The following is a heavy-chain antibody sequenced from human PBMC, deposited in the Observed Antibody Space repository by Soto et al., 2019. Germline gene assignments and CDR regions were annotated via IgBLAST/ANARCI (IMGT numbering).Heavy chain of an antibody. J-gene: IGHJ3*01. Sequence: ASVKVSFKASGYTFTAHYMHWVRQAPGQGLEWMGWINSNTGNTGYAQKFQGGVTLTRDTSISTAYMELSSLTSGDTAVYYCARETLVSAKQFDLWGQGTMVTVSS. CDR3: ARETLVSAKQFDL. D-gene: IGHD6-13*01. CDR1: GYTFTAHY. CDR2: INSNTGNT. V-gene: IGHV1-2*02.